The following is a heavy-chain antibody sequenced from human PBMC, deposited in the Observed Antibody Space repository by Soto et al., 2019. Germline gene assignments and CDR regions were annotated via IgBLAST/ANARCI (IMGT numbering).Heavy chain of an antibody. V-gene: IGHV4-39*01. CDR2: IYYSGST. Sequence: QLQLQESGPGLVKPSETLSLTCTVSGGSISSSSYYWGWIRQPPGKGLEWIGSIYYSGSTYYNPSLKSRVTISVDTSKNQFSLKLSSVTAADTAVYYCARLVVLGYCSGGSCYPSDYWGQGTLVTVSS. J-gene: IGHJ4*02. CDR1: GGSISSSSYY. CDR3: ARLVVLGYCSGGSCYPSDY. D-gene: IGHD2-15*01.